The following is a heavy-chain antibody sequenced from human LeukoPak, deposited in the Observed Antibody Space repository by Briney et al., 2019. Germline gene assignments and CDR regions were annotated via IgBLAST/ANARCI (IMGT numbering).Heavy chain of an antibody. D-gene: IGHD3-10*01. CDR1: GFTFSSYA. CDR3: ARDYSSGSYIS. V-gene: IGHV3-30-3*01. Sequence: GRSLRLSCAASGFTFSSYAMHWVRQAPGKGLEWVAVISYDGSNKYYADSVKGRFTISRDNSKNTLYLQMNSLRAEDTAVYYCARDYSSGSYISWGQGTLVTVSS. J-gene: IGHJ4*02. CDR2: ISYDGSNK.